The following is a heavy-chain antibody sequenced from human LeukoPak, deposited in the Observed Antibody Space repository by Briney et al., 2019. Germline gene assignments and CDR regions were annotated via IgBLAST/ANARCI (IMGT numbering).Heavy chain of an antibody. CDR1: GGSFSGYY. CDR2: IYTSGST. V-gene: IGHV4-4*07. Sequence: PSETLSLTCAVYGGSFSGYYWSWIRQPAGKGLEWIGRIYTSGSTNYNPSLKSRVTISVDTSKNQFSLKLSSVTAADTAVYYCARDLYSSSWYGGGFYYYYYMDVWGKGTTVTISS. J-gene: IGHJ6*03. D-gene: IGHD6-13*01. CDR3: ARDLYSSSWYGGGFYYYYYMDV.